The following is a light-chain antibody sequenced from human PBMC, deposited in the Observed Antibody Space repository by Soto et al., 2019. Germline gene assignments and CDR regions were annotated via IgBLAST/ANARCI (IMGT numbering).Light chain of an antibody. CDR3: QYYGSSSGWT. CDR1: QSVSSTY. CDR2: GAS. Sequence: EIVLTQSPGTPSLSPGERATLSCRASQSVSSTYLTWYQQKPGQAPRLLIYGASSRATGIPDRFSGSGSGTDFTLTISRLEPEDFAVYYCQYYGSSSGWTFGQGTKVEIK. V-gene: IGKV3-20*01. J-gene: IGKJ1*01.